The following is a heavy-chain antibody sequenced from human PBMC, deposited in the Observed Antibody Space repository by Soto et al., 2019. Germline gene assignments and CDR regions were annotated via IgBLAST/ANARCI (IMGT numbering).Heavy chain of an antibody. CDR3: ARVTSTVVTSYYFDY. J-gene: IGHJ4*02. V-gene: IGHV3-30-3*01. CDR2: ISYDGSNK. CDR1: GFTFSSYA. D-gene: IGHD4-17*01. Sequence: GGSLRLSCAASGFTFSSYAMHWVRQAPGKGLEWVAVISYDGSNKYYADSVKGRFTISRDNSKNTLYLQMNSLRAEDTAVYYCARVTSTVVTSYYFDYWGQGTLVTVSS.